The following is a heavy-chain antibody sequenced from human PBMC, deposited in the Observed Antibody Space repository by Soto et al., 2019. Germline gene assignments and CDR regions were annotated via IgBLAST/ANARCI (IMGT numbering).Heavy chain of an antibody. CDR3: AKDAATILHYYYYGMDV. Sequence: GGSLRLSCAASGFTFSSYAMSWVRQAPGKGLEWVSAISGSGGSTYYADSVKGRFTISRDNSKNTLYLQMNSLRAEDTAVYYCAKDAATILHYYYYGMDVWGQGTTVTVSS. V-gene: IGHV3-23*01. CDR2: ISGSGGST. J-gene: IGHJ6*02. D-gene: IGHD5-12*01. CDR1: GFTFSSYA.